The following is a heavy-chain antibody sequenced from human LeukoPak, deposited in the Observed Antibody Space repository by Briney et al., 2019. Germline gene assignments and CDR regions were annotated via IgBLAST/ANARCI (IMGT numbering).Heavy chain of an antibody. Sequence: ASVKVSCRASGYTFTSYGISWVRQAPGQGLEWTGWINPNSGGTNYAQKFQGRVTMTRDTSISTAYMELSRLRSDDTAVYYCAREDDCSSTSCYGFDYWGQGTLVTVSS. V-gene: IGHV1-2*02. CDR2: INPNSGGT. CDR1: GYTFTSYG. D-gene: IGHD2-2*01. CDR3: AREDDCSSTSCYGFDY. J-gene: IGHJ4*02.